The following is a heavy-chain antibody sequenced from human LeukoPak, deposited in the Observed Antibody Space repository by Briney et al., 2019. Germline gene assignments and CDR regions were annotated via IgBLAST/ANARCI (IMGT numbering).Heavy chain of an antibody. D-gene: IGHD5-18*01. CDR1: GGSISSYY. J-gene: IGHJ4*02. CDR3: ARARVGYSYGIDY. Sequence: SETLSLTCTVSGGSISSYYWSWIRQPPGKGLEWIGYIYYSGSTYYNPSLKSRVTISVDTSKNQFSLKLSSVTAADTAVYYCARARVGYSYGIDYWGQGTLVTVSS. CDR2: IYYSGST. V-gene: IGHV4-59*06.